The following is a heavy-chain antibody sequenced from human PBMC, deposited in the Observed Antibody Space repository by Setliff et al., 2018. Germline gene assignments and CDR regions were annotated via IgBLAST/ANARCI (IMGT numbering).Heavy chain of an antibody. CDR1: GGSISSHY. V-gene: IGHV4-39*07. D-gene: IGHD2-15*01. Sequence: SETLSLTCTVSGGSISSHYWGWIRQPPGKGLEWIGSIYHSGSTNYNPSLKSRVTISVDKSKNQFSLKLSSVTAADTAVYYCARGKDYGMDVWGQGTTVTVSS. CDR2: IYHSGST. CDR3: ARGKDYGMDV. J-gene: IGHJ6*02.